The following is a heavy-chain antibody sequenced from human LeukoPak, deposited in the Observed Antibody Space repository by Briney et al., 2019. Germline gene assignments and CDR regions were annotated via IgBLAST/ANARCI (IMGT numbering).Heavy chain of an antibody. V-gene: IGHV2-5*02. J-gene: IGHJ3*02. D-gene: IGHD3-9*01. CDR2: IYWDDDK. Sequence: ESGPTLVNPTQTLTLTCTFSGFSFSTSGVGVGWIRQPPGTALEWLALIYWDDDKRYSPSLKSRLNITKDTSKKQVVLTMTNMDPVDTATYYCAHRNDWLLFDAFDIWGQGTMVTVSS. CDR3: AHRNDWLLFDAFDI. CDR1: GFSFSTSGVG.